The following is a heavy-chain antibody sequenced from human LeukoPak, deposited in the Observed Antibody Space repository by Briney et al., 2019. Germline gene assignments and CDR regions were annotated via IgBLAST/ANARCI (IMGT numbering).Heavy chain of an antibody. CDR2: IYYSGST. D-gene: IGHD4-17*01. Sequence: PSETLSLTCTVSGGSISSYYWSWLRQPPGKGLEWIGYIYYSGSTNYNPSLKSRVTISVDTSKNQFSLKLSSVTAADTAVYYCARLAVGDQDYWGQGTLVTVSS. CDR1: GGSISSYY. CDR3: ARLAVGDQDY. V-gene: IGHV4-59*01. J-gene: IGHJ4*02.